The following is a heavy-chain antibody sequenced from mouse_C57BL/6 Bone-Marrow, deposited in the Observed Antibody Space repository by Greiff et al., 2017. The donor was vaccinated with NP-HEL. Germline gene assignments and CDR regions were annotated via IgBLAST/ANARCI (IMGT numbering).Heavy chain of an antibody. CDR3: ARTLKAMDY. V-gene: IGHV5-6*02. Sequence: EVMLVESGGDLVKPGGSLKLSCAASGFTFSSYGMSWVRQTPDKRLEWVATISSGGSYTSYPDSVKGRFTISRDNAKNTLYLQMSSLKSEDTAMYDCARTLKAMDYWGQGTSVTVAS. CDR1: GFTFSSYG. J-gene: IGHJ4*01. CDR2: ISSGGSYT.